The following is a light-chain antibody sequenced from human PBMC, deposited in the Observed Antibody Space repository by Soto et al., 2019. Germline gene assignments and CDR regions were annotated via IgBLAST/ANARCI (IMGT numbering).Light chain of an antibody. J-gene: IGKJ2*01. Sequence: IVLTQSPATLSFSPGDRATLACRASQRVDRSYLAWFQQIPGQAPRFLIHGASTWATGIPGRFSGSGSGTDFTLTIIRLEPEDFAVYFCQQYGFSSYTFGQGTKLEIK. CDR1: QRVDRSY. CDR2: GAS. CDR3: QQYGFSSYT. V-gene: IGKV3-20*01.